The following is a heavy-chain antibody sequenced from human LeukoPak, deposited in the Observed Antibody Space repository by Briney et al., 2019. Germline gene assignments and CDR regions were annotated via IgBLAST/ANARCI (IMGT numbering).Heavy chain of an antibody. V-gene: IGHV4-4*07. D-gene: IGHD3-22*01. CDR3: ARESGHYDSSGYYSVLDP. CDR1: GGSISSYY. CDR2: IYTSGST. J-gene: IGHJ5*02. Sequence: SETLSLTCTVSGGSISSYYWSWIRQPAGKGLEWIGRIYTSGSTNYNPSLKSRVTMSVDTSKNQFSLKLSSVTAADTAVYYCARESGHYDSSGYYSVLDPWGQGTLVTVSS.